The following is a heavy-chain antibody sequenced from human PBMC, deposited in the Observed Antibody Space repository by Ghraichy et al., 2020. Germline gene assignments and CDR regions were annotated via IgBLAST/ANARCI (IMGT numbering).Heavy chain of an antibody. J-gene: IGHJ3*01. CDR3: ARMLGSGTQWGLNAFDL. Sequence: GESLNISCAASGFIFSPYAMTWVRQAPGKGLEWVSGFSATTYYADSVRGRFTISRDNSKNTLYLQMNSLRAEDTALYYCARMLGSGTQWGLNAFDLWGQGTMVTGS. V-gene: IGHV3-23*01. CDR2: FSATT. CDR1: GFIFSPYA. D-gene: IGHD1-26*01.